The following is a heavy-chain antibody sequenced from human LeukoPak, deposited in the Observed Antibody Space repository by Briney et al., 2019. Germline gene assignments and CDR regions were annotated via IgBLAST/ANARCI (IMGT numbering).Heavy chain of an antibody. Sequence: GGSLRLSCAASGFTFSSYALSWVRQAPGKGLEWVAVISYDGSNKYYADSVKGRFTISRDNSKNTLYLQMNSLRAEDTAVYYCARVGYCSGGSCFTWAPFDYWGQGTLVTVSS. CDR3: ARVGYCSGGSCFTWAPFDY. CDR2: ISYDGSNK. D-gene: IGHD2-15*01. V-gene: IGHV3-30-3*01. J-gene: IGHJ4*02. CDR1: GFTFSSYA.